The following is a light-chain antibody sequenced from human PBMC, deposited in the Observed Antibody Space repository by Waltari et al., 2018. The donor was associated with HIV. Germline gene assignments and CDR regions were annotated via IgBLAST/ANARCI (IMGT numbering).Light chain of an antibody. Sequence: QSALTQPPSASGSPGQSVTIPCTGTISDVGGSKYVSWYQQHPGKAPKLMIYEVNKRPSGVPDRFSGSKSANTASLTVSGLQADDEADYYCNSYAGSNNWVFGGGTKLTVL. CDR3: NSYAGSNNWV. J-gene: IGLJ3*02. CDR2: EVN. CDR1: ISDVGGSKY. V-gene: IGLV2-8*01.